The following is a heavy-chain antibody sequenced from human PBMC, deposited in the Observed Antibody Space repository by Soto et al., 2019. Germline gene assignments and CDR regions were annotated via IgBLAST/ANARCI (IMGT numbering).Heavy chain of an antibody. CDR2: IIPIFGTA. V-gene: IGHV1-69*13. J-gene: IGHJ4*02. D-gene: IGHD3-22*01. Sequence: SVKVSCKASGGIFSSYAISLVRQPPGQGLEWMGGIIPIFGTANYAQKFQGRATITADESTSTAYMELSSLRSEDTAVYYCARAPRNYYDSSGYFTNWGQGTLVT. CDR1: GGIFSSYA. CDR3: ARAPRNYYDSSGYFTN.